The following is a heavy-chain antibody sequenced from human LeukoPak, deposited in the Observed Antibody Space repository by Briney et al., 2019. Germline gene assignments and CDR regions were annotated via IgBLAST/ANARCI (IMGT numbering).Heavy chain of an antibody. Sequence: GGSLRLSCVASGFSFKTDGMHWVRQAPGKGLEWVAHIRHDGSLIYYSESAKGRFTISRGNSKNTLYLQMNSLRSDDTAVYYCTRGDDYGSNMRLPKFNWFDPWGQGSLVTVSS. D-gene: IGHD4-17*01. CDR1: GFSFKTDG. CDR2: IRHDGSLI. J-gene: IGHJ5*02. V-gene: IGHV3-30*02. CDR3: TRGDDYGSNMRLPKFNWFDP.